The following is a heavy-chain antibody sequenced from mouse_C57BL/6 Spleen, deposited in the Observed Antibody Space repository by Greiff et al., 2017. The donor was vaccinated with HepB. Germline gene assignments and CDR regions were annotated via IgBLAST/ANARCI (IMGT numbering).Heavy chain of an antibody. V-gene: IGHV1-74*01. CDR2: IHPSDSDT. D-gene: IGHD2-14*01. J-gene: IGHJ2*01. Sequence: QVQLQQPGPELVKPGASVKISCKASGYAFSSSWMHWVKQRPGQGLEWIGRIHPSDSDTNYNQKFKGKATLTVDKSSSTAYMQLSSLTSEDSAVYYCAINIGYYFDYWGQGTTLTVSS. CDR3: AINIGYYFDY. CDR1: GYAFSSSW.